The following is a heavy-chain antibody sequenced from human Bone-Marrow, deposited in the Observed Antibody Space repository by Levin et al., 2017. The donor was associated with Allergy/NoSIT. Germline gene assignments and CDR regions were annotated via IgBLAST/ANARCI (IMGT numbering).Heavy chain of an antibody. D-gene: IGHD2-2*02. Sequence: SCAASGFTFSSYAMHWVRQAPGKGLEWVAVISYDGSNKYYADSVKGRFTISRDNSKNTLYLQMNSLRAEDTAVYYCASSIGYCSSTSCYTGQSGSHPTYGMDVWGQGTTVTVSS. CDR1: GFTFSSYA. V-gene: IGHV3-30*04. CDR3: ASSIGYCSSTSCYTGQSGSHPTYGMDV. J-gene: IGHJ6*02. CDR2: ISYDGSNK.